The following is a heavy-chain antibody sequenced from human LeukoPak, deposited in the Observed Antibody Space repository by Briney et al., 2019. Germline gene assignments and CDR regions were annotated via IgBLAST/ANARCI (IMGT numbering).Heavy chain of an antibody. CDR2: IYSGGST. Sequence: GGSLRLSCAASGFTVSSNYMSWVRQAPGKGLEWVSVIYSGGSTYYADSVKGRFTISRDNSKNTLYLQMNSLRAEDTAVYYCARAHKAAAGRFDYWGQGTLVTVSS. CDR3: ARAHKAAAGRFDY. CDR1: GFTVSSNY. V-gene: IGHV3-53*01. J-gene: IGHJ4*02. D-gene: IGHD6-13*01.